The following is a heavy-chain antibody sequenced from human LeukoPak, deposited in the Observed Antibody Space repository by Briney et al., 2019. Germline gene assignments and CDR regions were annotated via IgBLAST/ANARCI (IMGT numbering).Heavy chain of an antibody. V-gene: IGHV3-7*01. CDR1: GFTFTSYW. Sequence: GGSLRLSCAASGFTFTSYWMTWVRQAPGKGLEWVANIKQDGSEKYYVDSVKGRFTISRDNAKNSLYLQMDSLRAEDTAVYYCARVRGSQSFDYWGQGTLVTVSS. CDR2: IKQDGSEK. CDR3: ARVRGSQSFDY. J-gene: IGHJ4*02. D-gene: IGHD1-26*01.